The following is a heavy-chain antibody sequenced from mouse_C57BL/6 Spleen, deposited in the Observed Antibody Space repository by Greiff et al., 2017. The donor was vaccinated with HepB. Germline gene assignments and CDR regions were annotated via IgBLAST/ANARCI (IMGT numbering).Heavy chain of an antibody. Sequence: VQLQQSGAELVRPGSSVKLSCKASGYTFTSYWMDWVKQRPGQGLEWIGNIYPSDSETYYNQKFKDKVTLTVDKSSSTAYMQLSSLTSEDSAVYYCARLDYYGSSGEYYFDYWGQGTTLTVSS. D-gene: IGHD1-1*01. V-gene: IGHV1-61*01. CDR2: IYPSDSET. CDR3: ARLDYYGSSGEYYFDY. J-gene: IGHJ2*01. CDR1: GYTFTSYW.